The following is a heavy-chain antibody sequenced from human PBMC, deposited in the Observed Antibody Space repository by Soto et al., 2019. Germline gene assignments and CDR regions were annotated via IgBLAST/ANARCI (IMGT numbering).Heavy chain of an antibody. V-gene: IGHV3-15*01. CDR3: TTGTLLELRPDDAFDI. CDR1: GFTFSNAW. J-gene: IGHJ3*02. D-gene: IGHD1-7*01. Sequence: PGGSLRLSCAASGFTFSNAWMSWVRQAPGKGLEWVGRIKSKTDGGTTDYAAPVKGRFTISRDDSKNTLYLQMNSLKTEDTAVYYCTTGTLLELRPDDAFDIWGQGTMVTVSS. CDR2: IKSKTDGGTT.